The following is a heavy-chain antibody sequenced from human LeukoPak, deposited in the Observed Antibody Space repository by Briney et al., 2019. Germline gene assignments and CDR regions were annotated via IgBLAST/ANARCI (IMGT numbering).Heavy chain of an antibody. CDR2: IRYDGCNK. Sequence: GGSLTLFCAVSGFTFSSYGMHWVRQAPGKGLEGVAFIRYDGCNKYYADSVKGRFTISRDNSKHTLYLQMNSLRAEDTAVYYCAKDPKGEQQLVPIRSGDGLFDYWGQGTLVTVSS. CDR3: AKDPKGEQQLVPIRSGDGLFDY. J-gene: IGHJ4*02. CDR1: GFTFSSYG. V-gene: IGHV3-30*02. D-gene: IGHD6-13*01.